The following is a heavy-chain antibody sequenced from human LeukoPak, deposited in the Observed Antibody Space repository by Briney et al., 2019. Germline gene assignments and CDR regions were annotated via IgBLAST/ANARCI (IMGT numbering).Heavy chain of an antibody. CDR2: IKEDGSAK. CDR3: ARPEVNTAMVYYYGMDV. CDR1: GFTFTNSW. J-gene: IGHJ6*02. Sequence: GGSLRLSCAASGFTFTNSWMMWVRQAPGKGLECVANIKEDGSAKYYVDSVKGRFTISRDNAKNSLYLQMNSLRAEDTAMYYCARPEVNTAMVYYYGMDVWGQGTTVTVSS. D-gene: IGHD5-18*01. V-gene: IGHV3-7*01.